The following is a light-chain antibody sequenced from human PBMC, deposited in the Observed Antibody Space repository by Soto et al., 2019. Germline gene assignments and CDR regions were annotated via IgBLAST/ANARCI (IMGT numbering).Light chain of an antibody. J-gene: IGLJ1*01. CDR3: CSYVTTPEV. Sequence: QSVLAQPRSVSGSPGQLLTISCTGTSSDVDDYRYVSWYQQYPGKAPKLVIYDGTKRPSGVPDRFSGSNSGNTASLTISGLAAEDEADYYCCSYVTTPEVFGTGTKVTVL. CDR2: DGT. CDR1: SSDVDDYRY. V-gene: IGLV2-11*01.